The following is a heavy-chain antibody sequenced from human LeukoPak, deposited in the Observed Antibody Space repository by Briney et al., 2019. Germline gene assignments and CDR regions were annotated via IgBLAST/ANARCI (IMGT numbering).Heavy chain of an antibody. CDR3: ARHSLYAVTVPFDP. CDR1: GGSFSGYY. Sequence: PSETLSLTCAVYGGSFSGYYWSWIRQPPGKGLEWIGSIYYSGSTYYNPSLKSRVTISVDTSKNQFSLKLSSVTAADTAVYYCARHSLYAVTVPFDPWGQGTLVTVSS. V-gene: IGHV4-34*01. CDR2: IYYSGST. J-gene: IGHJ5*02. D-gene: IGHD3-16*01.